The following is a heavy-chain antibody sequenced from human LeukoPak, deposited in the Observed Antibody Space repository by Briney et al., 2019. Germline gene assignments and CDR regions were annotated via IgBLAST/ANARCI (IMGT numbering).Heavy chain of an antibody. CDR3: AKGNLLGSTYYPYYFDY. Sequence: GGSLRLSCAASGLTFSSYAMSWVREAPGKGLEWVSSISGSGESTYYADSVKGRFTISRDNSKNTLYLQMNSLTAEDTAVYYCAKGNLLGSTYYPYYFDYWGQGTLVTVSS. J-gene: IGHJ4*02. D-gene: IGHD3-22*01. V-gene: IGHV3-23*01. CDR2: ISGSGEST. CDR1: GLTFSSYA.